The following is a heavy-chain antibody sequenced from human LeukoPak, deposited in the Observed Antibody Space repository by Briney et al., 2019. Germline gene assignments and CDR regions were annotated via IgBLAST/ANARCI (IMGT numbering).Heavy chain of an antibody. CDR3: APAVAGTSRLFDY. V-gene: IGHV3-15*01. J-gene: IGHJ4*02. CDR1: GFTFSNAW. Sequence: GGSLRLSCAASGFTFSNAWMSWVRQAPGKGLEWVGRVKSKTDGETTDYAAPVKGRFTISRDDSKNTLYLQMNSLKTEDTALYYCAPAVAGTSRLFDYWGQGTLVTVSS. CDR2: VKSKTDGETT. D-gene: IGHD6-19*01.